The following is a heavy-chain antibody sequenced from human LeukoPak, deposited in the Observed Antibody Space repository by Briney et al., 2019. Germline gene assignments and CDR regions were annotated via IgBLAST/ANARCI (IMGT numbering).Heavy chain of an antibody. Sequence: PGGSLRLSCAASGFTFSSYAMSWVRQAPGKGLEWVSAISGSGGSTYYADSVKGRFTISRDNSKNTLYLQMNSLRAEDTAVYYCAKQYDFWSGYYKYYFDYWGQGTLVTVSS. D-gene: IGHD3-3*01. V-gene: IGHV3-23*01. J-gene: IGHJ4*02. CDR1: GFTFSSYA. CDR2: ISGSGGST. CDR3: AKQYDFWSGYYKYYFDY.